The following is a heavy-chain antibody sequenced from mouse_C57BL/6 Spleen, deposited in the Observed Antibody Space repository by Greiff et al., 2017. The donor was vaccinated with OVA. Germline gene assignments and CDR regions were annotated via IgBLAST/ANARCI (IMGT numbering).Heavy chain of an antibody. Sequence: QVTLKESGPGILQSSQTLSLTCSFSGFSLSTSGMGVSWIRQPSGKGLEWLAHLYWGDDKRYNTSLQSRLTISKDTSINQVFPKNTSVDTADTATYYCTRRADSNYEGYFDVWGTGTTVTVSS. J-gene: IGHJ1*03. V-gene: IGHV8-12*01. CDR2: LYWGDDK. CDR1: GFSLSTSGMG. D-gene: IGHD2-5*01. CDR3: TRRADSNYEGYFDV.